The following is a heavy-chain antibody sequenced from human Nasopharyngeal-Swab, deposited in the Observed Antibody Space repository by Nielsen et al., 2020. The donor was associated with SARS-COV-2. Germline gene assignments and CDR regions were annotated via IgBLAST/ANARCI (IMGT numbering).Heavy chain of an antibody. V-gene: IGHV1-2*06. CDR3: ARDPGVVPAAKRYFDY. J-gene: IGHJ4*02. CDR1: GYTFTGYY. CDR2: INPNSGGT. D-gene: IGHD2-2*01. Sequence: ASVKVSCKASGYTFTGYYMHWVRQAPGQGLEWMGRINPNSGGTNYAQRFQGRVTMTRDMSTSTVYMELSILTSDDTAVYYCARDPGVVPAAKRYFDYWGQGTLVTVSS.